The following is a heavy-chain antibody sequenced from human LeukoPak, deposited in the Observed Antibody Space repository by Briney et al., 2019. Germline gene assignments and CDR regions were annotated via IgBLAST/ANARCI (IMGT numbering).Heavy chain of an antibody. CDR2: ISGSGGST. Sequence: PGGSLRLFCAASGFTFSSYAMSWVRQAPGKGLEWVSGISGSGGSTYYADSVKGRFTISRDNSKNTMYLQMNSLRAEDTAAYYCAKESAYDILTGYSDYWGQGTLVTVSS. CDR1: GFTFSSYA. V-gene: IGHV3-23*01. CDR3: AKESAYDILTGYSDY. J-gene: IGHJ4*02. D-gene: IGHD3-9*01.